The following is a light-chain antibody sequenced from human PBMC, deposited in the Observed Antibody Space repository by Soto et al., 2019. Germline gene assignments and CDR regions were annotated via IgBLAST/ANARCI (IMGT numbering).Light chain of an antibody. CDR2: DVS. V-gene: IGLV2-14*01. Sequence: QSVLTQPASVSGSPGQSITIACTGTSSDVGGYNYVSWYQQYPGKAPRLVISDVSNRPSGDSNRFSGSKSGNSASLTISGLQAEDEADYYCSSYTSSSTYVFGTGTKVTVL. CDR1: SSDVGGYNY. CDR3: SSYTSSSTYV. J-gene: IGLJ1*01.